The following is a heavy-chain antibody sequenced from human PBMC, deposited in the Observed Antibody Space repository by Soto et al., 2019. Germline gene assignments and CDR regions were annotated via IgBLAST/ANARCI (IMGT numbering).Heavy chain of an antibody. D-gene: IGHD6-13*01. J-gene: IGHJ6*02. Sequence: QVQLQESGPGLVKPSQTLSLTCTVSGGSISSGDYYWSWIRQPPGKGLEWIGYIYYSGSTYYNPSLKSRVTISVDTSKNQFSLKLSSVTAADTAVYYCARGSPYSSSWYVHYYYGMDVWGQGTTVTVSS. CDR3: ARGSPYSSSWYVHYYYGMDV. CDR1: GGSISSGDYY. CDR2: IYYSGST. V-gene: IGHV4-30-4*01.